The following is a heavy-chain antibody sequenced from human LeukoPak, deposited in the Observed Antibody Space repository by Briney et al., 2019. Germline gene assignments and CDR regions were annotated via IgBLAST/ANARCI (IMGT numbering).Heavy chain of an antibody. D-gene: IGHD3-22*01. CDR3: ARLNYYDSSGYYYLYAFDI. CDR1: GYNFTSYW. Sequence: GESLKISCKGSGYNFTSYWIGWVRQMPGKGLEWMGIIYPGDSDTRYSPSFQGQVTISADKSISTAYLQWSSLKASDTAMYYCARLNYYDSSGYYYLYAFDIWGQGTMVTISS. J-gene: IGHJ3*02. CDR2: IYPGDSDT. V-gene: IGHV5-51*01.